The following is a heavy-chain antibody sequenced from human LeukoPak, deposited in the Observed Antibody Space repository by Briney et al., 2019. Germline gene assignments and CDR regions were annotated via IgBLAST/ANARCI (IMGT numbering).Heavy chain of an antibody. CDR3: ARARGGKGNKKGFDY. V-gene: IGHV1-8*02. CDR2: MNPNSGNT. Sequence: ASVKVSCKASGYTFTSYGISWVRQATGQGLEWMGWMNPNSGNTGYAQKFQGRVTMTRNTSISTAYMELSSLRSEDTAVYYCARARGGKGNKKGFDYWGQGTLVTVSS. J-gene: IGHJ4*02. CDR1: GYTFTSYG. D-gene: IGHD4-23*01.